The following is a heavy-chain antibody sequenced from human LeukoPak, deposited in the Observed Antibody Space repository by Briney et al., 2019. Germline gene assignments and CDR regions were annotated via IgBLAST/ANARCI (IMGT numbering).Heavy chain of an antibody. CDR1: GYTFTSYG. Sequence: ASVKASCKASGYTFTSYGISWVRQAPGQGLEWMGWISAYNGNTNYAQKLQGRVTMTTDTSTSTAYMELRSLRSDDTAVYYCARVPRWELRNYYYYGMDVWGQGTTVTVSS. V-gene: IGHV1-18*01. J-gene: IGHJ6*02. CDR3: ARVPRWELRNYYYYGMDV. CDR2: ISAYNGNT. D-gene: IGHD1-26*01.